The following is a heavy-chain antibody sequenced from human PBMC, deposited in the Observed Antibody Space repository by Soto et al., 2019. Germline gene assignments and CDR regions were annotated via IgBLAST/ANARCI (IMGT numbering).Heavy chain of an antibody. CDR1: GFTFSRYA. CDR3: AKDYCSGGSCTPHTSYYMDV. J-gene: IGHJ6*03. CDR2: ISGSGGST. D-gene: IGHD2-15*01. V-gene: IGHV3-23*01. Sequence: GGSLRLSCGGSGFTFSRYAMSWVRQAPGKGLEWVSAISGSGGSTYYADSVKGRFTISRDNSKNTLYLQMNSLRAEDTAVYYCAKDYCSGGSCTPHTSYYMDVWGKGTTVTVSS.